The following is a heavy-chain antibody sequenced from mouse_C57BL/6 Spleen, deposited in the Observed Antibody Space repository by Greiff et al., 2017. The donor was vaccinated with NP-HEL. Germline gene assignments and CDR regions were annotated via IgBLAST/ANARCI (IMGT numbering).Heavy chain of an antibody. CDR1: GYAFTNYL. CDR2: INPGSGGT. V-gene: IGHV1-54*01. D-gene: IGHD3-2*02. CDR3: ASSGAAQATSLAWFAY. J-gene: IGHJ3*01. Sequence: QVQLKESGAELVRPGTSVKVSCKASGYAFTNYLIEWVKQRPGQGLEWIGVINPGSGGTNYNEKFKGKATLTADKSSSTAYMQLSSLTSEDSAVYFCASSGAAQATSLAWFAYWGQGTLVTVSA.